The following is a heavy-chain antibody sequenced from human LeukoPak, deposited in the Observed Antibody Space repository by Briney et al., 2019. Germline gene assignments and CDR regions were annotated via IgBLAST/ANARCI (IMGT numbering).Heavy chain of an antibody. Sequence: GGSLRLSCAASGFTFSAYWMSWVRQAPEGGVEWLANIKQDGSDKQYVDSVKGRFAISRDNAKTSVYLQMNSLRAEDTAVYYCVSTTRSSPFDNWGQGTLVTVSS. CDR1: GFTFSAYW. CDR3: VSTTRSSPFDN. CDR2: IKQDGSDK. V-gene: IGHV3-7*01. D-gene: IGHD1-1*01. J-gene: IGHJ4*02.